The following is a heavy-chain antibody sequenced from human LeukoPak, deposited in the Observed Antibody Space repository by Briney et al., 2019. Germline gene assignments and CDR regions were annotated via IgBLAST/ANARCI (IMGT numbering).Heavy chain of an antibody. CDR2: IYSSGST. D-gene: IGHD5-24*01. J-gene: IGHJ4*02. CDR1: GFSVSDNY. CDR3: ARTSLSGDGYKVGYFDY. V-gene: IGHV3-53*01. Sequence: GGSPRLSCAASGFSVSDNYMSWVRQVPGKGLEWVSLIYSSGSTYYADSVKGRFTISRDHSKNTLYLQMNSLTAEDTAVYYCARTSLSGDGYKVGYFDYWGLGTLVTVSS.